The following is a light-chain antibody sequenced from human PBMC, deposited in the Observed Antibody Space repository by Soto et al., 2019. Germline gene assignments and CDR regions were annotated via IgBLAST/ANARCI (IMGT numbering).Light chain of an antibody. Sequence: QSALTQPASVSGSPGQSITISCTGTSSDVGRYNYVSWYQHHPGKAPKLMIYEVSNRPSGVSNRFSGSKSGNTASLTVSGLQLEDEADYYCSSFTGSDNPFGGGTKLTVL. V-gene: IGLV2-14*01. CDR2: EVS. CDR3: SSFTGSDNP. CDR1: SSDVGRYNY. J-gene: IGLJ2*01.